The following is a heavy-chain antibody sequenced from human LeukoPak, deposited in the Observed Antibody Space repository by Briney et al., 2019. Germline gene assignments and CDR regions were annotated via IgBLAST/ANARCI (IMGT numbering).Heavy chain of an antibody. V-gene: IGHV3-48*01. CDR1: GFTFSSYS. Sequence: GGSLRLSCAASGFTFSSYSMNWVRQAPGEGLEWVSYISSLSGTIYYADSVKGRFTISRDNAKNSLYLQMNSLRAEDTAVYYCARAPYDYVWGSYRYIFDYWGQGTLVTVSS. D-gene: IGHD3-16*02. CDR2: ISSLSGTI. CDR3: ARAPYDYVWGSYRYIFDY. J-gene: IGHJ4*02.